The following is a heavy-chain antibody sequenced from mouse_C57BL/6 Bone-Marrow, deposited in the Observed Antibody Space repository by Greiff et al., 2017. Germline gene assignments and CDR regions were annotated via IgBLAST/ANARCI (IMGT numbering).Heavy chain of an antibody. CDR1: GYSITSDY. V-gene: IGHV3-8*01. Sequence: EVKVVESGPGLAKPSQTLSLTCSVTGYSITSDYWNWIRKFPGNKLEYMGYISYSGSTNYNPTLKSRISITQDTTKNQYYLQLNSVTTEETATYYCARWGLLNWYFDVWGTGTTVTVSS. CDR2: ISYSGST. J-gene: IGHJ1*03. CDR3: ARWGLLNWYFDV. D-gene: IGHD2-3*01.